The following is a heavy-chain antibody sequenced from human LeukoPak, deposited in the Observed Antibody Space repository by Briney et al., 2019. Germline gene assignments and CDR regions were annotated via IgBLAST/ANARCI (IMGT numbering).Heavy chain of an antibody. CDR3: ARDGYYYDSGAPNDYWFDP. V-gene: IGHV1-2*02. CDR1: GYTFTDYY. Sequence: ASVTVSYKPSGYTFTDYYMHWVGQAPGQGGEGMGWINPNSGGTNYAQKFQGRVTMTRDTSISTVYMELSRLRSDDTAVYYCARDGYYYDSGAPNDYWFDPWGQGTLVTVSS. J-gene: IGHJ5*02. D-gene: IGHD3-22*01. CDR2: INPNSGGT.